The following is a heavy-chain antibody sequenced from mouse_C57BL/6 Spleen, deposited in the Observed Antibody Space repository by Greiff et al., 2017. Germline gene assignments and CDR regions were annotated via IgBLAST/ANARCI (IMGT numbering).Heavy chain of an antibody. D-gene: IGHD4-1*01. Sequence: VQLQQPVAELVRPGASVKLSCTASGFYIQNPYMHWVKQRPEQGLEWIGRIDPANGNTKYAPKFQGKATITADTSSNTAYLQLSSLTSGDPAIYYCARNWERSDYWGQGTTLTVSS. CDR1: GFYIQNPY. CDR3: ARNWERSDY. V-gene: IGHV14-3*01. J-gene: IGHJ2*01. CDR2: IDPANGNT.